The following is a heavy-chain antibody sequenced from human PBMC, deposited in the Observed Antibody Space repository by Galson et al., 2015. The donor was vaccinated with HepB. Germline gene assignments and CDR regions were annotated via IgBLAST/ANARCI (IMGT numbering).Heavy chain of an antibody. CDR2: GYHSGAS. J-gene: IGHJ4*02. Sequence: ETLSLTCTVSGASISTRNWWTWVRQSPGKGLEWLSGGYHSGASTYNPAAQRRGTISGDNFENSFSLGLKYLTAADTAIYYCASLGYCSGEDDCHSTSWGQGTLVTVSS. V-gene: IGHV4-4*02. D-gene: IGHD2-15*01. CDR3: ASLGYCSGEDDCHSTS. CDR1: GASISTRNW.